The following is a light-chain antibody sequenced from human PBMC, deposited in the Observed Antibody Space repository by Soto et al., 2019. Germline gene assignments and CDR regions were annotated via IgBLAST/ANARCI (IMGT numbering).Light chain of an antibody. CDR3: QQRRSWPPIT. Sequence: EIVLTQSPATLSLSPGERATLSCRASQSVSSYLAWYQQKPGQAPRLLIYDASNRATGIPARFSGSGSGTDVTLTISSLEPEDFAVYYCQQRRSWPPITFGQGTRLEIK. V-gene: IGKV3-11*01. CDR2: DAS. CDR1: QSVSSY. J-gene: IGKJ5*01.